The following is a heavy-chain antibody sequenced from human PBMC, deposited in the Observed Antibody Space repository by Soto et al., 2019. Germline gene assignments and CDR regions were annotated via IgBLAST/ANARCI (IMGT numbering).Heavy chain of an antibody. CDR1: GYTFTSYA. D-gene: IGHD3-22*01. J-gene: IGHJ4*02. Sequence: ASVKVSCKASGYTFTSYAMHWVRQAPGQRLEWMGWINAGNGNTKYSQKFQGRVTITRDTSASTAYMELSSLRSEDTAVYYCAKDYYDSGGYYPPALLFDYWGQGTLVTVSS. CDR2: INAGNGNT. V-gene: IGHV1-3*01. CDR3: AKDYYDSGGYYPPALLFDY.